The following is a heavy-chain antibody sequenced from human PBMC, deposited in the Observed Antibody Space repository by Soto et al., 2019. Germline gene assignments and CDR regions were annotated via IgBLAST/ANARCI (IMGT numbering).Heavy chain of an antibody. CDR3: AREMGYSSSWYNWFDP. J-gene: IGHJ5*02. CDR2: IYTSGST. D-gene: IGHD6-13*01. V-gene: IGHV4-4*07. CDR1: GGSISSYY. Sequence: QVQLQESGPGLVKPSETLSLTCTVSGGSISSYYWSWIRQPTGKGLEWIGRIYTSGSTNYNPSLKSRVTMSVDTSKNQFSLKLSSVTAADTAVYYCAREMGYSSSWYNWFDPWGQGTLVTVSS.